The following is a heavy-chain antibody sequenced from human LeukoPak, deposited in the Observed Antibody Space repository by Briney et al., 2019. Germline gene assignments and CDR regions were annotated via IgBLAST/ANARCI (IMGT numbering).Heavy chain of an antibody. J-gene: IGHJ1*01. D-gene: IGHD6-19*01. CDR2: IYTSGST. Sequence: SETLSLTCTVSGGSISSGSYYWSWIRQPAGKGLEWIGRIYTSGSTNYNPSLKSRVTISVDTSKNQFSLKLSSVTAADTAVYYCARDPPPQWRDGYFQHWGQGTLVTVSS. CDR1: GGSISSGSYY. CDR3: ARDPPPQWRDGYFQH. V-gene: IGHV4-61*02.